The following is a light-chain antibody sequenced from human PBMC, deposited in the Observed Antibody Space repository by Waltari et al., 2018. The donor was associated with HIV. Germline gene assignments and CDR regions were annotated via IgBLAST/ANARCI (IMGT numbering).Light chain of an antibody. Sequence: QSVLTQPPSVSGAPGQRVTISCTGSSSNIGAGYDVHWYQQLQGTAPKLLIYANINRPSAVPDRFSGSKSGSSASLAITGLQAEDEAHYYCQSFDSSLTTSGVIFGGGTKLTVL. V-gene: IGLV1-40*01. J-gene: IGLJ2*01. CDR3: QSFDSSLTTSGVI. CDR2: ANI. CDR1: SSNIGAGYD.